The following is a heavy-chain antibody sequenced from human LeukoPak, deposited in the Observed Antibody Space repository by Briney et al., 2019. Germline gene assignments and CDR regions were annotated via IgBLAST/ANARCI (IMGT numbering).Heavy chain of an antibody. CDR3: ASALTTVTPHFHY. D-gene: IGHD4-17*01. V-gene: IGHV3-48*04. CDR1: GFTFSGYA. Sequence: GGSLRLSCAASGFTFSGYAMNWVRQAPGKGLEWVSHIYSSDTTYADSVKGRFTISRDNAKNTVYLQMNSLRVEDTGVYYCASALTTVTPHFHYWGQGTLVTVSS. J-gene: IGHJ4*02. CDR2: IYSSDTT.